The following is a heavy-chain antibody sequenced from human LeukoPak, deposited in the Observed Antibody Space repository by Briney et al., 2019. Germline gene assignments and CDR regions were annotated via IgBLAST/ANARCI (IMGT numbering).Heavy chain of an antibody. CDR1: GGSISIYY. J-gene: IGHJ2*01. V-gene: IGHV4-59*01. CDR3: ARTVRELRTSSYFDL. D-gene: IGHD1-26*01. Sequence: MTSETLSLTCTVAGGSISIYYWSWIRQPPGKGLEWMGYIYYSGSTNYNPSLKSRVTISVDTYTNQFSLKLSSVPAADTAVYYCARTVRELRTSSYFDLWGRGTLVTVSS. CDR2: IYYSGST.